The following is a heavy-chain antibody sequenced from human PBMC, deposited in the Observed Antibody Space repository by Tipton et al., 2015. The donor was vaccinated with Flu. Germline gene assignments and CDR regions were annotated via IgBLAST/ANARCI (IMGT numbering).Heavy chain of an antibody. Sequence: QLVQFGAEVKKPGASVKVSCKTSGYTFTSYDIHWVRQATGQGLVWMGLMNPNTGNAAYAQKFQGRVTMTRDTSITTAYMELSSLGSEDTAVYYCARAGDRGDYSWFGPWGQGALVTVSS. CDR3: ARAGDRGDYSWFGP. J-gene: IGHJ5*02. V-gene: IGHV1-8*01. CDR1: GYTFTSYD. CDR2: MNPNTGNA. D-gene: IGHD4-17*01.